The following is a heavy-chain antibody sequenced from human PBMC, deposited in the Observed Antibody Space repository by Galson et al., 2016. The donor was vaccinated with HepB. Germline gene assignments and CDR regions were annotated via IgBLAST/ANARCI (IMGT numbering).Heavy chain of an antibody. Sequence: TLSLTCAVSGGSISDNSWWTWVRQSPGKELEWIGEIYQTGTAHYNPSFTSRATISVDKSKNQISLRLGSVTAADTAVYYCTRGTLGTNASMAFDYWGQGTLVSVSS. CDR1: GGSISDNSW. V-gene: IGHV4-4*02. J-gene: IGHJ4*02. D-gene: IGHD1-7*01. CDR3: TRGTLGTNASMAFDY. CDR2: IYQTGTA.